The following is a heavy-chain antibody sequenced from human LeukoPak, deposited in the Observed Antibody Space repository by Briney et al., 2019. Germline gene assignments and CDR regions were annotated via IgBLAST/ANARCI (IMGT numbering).Heavy chain of an antibody. Sequence: SETLSLTCTVSGGSISSGSYYWSWIRQPAGKGLEWIGRIYTSGSTNYNPSLKSRFTISVDTSKNQFSLKLSSVTAADTAVYYCARDPRVWGSYRRDNWFDPWGQGTLVTVSS. CDR2: IYTSGST. J-gene: IGHJ5*02. CDR1: GGSISSGSYY. V-gene: IGHV4-61*02. CDR3: ARDPRVWGSYRRDNWFDP. D-gene: IGHD3-16*02.